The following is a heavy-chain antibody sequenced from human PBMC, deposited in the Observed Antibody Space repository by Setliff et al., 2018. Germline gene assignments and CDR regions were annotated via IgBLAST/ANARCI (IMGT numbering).Heavy chain of an antibody. CDR3: ARLYYDYVWGSYRLYYYYGMDV. J-gene: IGHJ6*02. CDR1: GYTFTSYD. V-gene: IGHV1-8*02. D-gene: IGHD3-16*02. CDR2: MNPNSGNT. Sequence: ASVKVSCKASGYTFTSYDINWVRQATGQGLEWMGWMNPNSGNTGYAQKFQGRVTMTRNTSISTAYMELSSLRYEDTAVYYCARLYYDYVWGSYRLYYYYGMDVWGQGTTFTVSS.